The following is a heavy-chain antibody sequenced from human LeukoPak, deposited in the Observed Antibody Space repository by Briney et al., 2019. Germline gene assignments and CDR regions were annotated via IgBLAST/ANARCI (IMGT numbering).Heavy chain of an antibody. V-gene: IGHV4-39*07. J-gene: IGHJ6*03. D-gene: IGHD3-10*01. Sequence: SETLSLTCTVSGGSISSSSYYWGWIRQPPGKGLEWIGSIYYSGSTYYNPSLKSRVTISVDTSKNQFSLKLSSVTAADTAVYYCASTMVRGVRLYYYYMDVWGNGTTVTISS. CDR3: ASTMVRGVRLYYYYMDV. CDR1: GGSISSSSYY. CDR2: IYYSGST.